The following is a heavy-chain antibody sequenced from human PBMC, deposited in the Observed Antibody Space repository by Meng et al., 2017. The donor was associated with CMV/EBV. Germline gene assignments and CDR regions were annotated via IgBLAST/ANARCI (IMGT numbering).Heavy chain of an antibody. D-gene: IGHD2-2*01. J-gene: IGHJ6*02. CDR3: ARGVAPIVVVPAAMSRRGMDV. CDR1: GSSISSGDYY. V-gene: IGHV4-30-4*08. CDR2: IYYSGST. Sequence: SETLSLTCTVSGSSISSGDYYWNWIRQPPGKGLEWIGYIYYSGSTYYNPSLKSRVTISVDTSKNQFSLKLSSVTAADTAVYYCARGVAPIVVVPAAMSRRGMDVWGQGTTVTVSS.